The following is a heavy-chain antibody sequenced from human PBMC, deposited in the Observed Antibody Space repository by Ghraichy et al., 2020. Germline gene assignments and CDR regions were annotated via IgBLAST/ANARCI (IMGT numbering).Heavy chain of an antibody. Sequence: GGSLRLSCAASGFTVSSNYMSWVRQAPGKGLEWVSVIYSGGSTYYADSVKGRFTISRDNSKNTLYLQMNSLRAEDTAVYYCARDHGYSSSSYYYGMDVWGQGTTVTVSS. CDR3: ARDHGYSSSSYYYGMDV. D-gene: IGHD6-6*01. CDR2: IYSGGST. CDR1: GFTVSSNY. J-gene: IGHJ6*02. V-gene: IGHV3-53*01.